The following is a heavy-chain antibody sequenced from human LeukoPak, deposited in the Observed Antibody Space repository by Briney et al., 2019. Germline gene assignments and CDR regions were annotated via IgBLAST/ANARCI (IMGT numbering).Heavy chain of an antibody. D-gene: IGHD2-2*01. V-gene: IGHV1-2*02. CDR2: INPNSGGT. J-gene: IGHJ5*02. Sequence: ASVKVSCRASGYTFTGYYMHWVRQAPGQGLEWMGWINPNSGGTNYAQKFQGRVTMTRDTSISTAYMELSRLRSDDTAVYYCARAPYQLPLNWFDPWGQGTLVTVSS. CDR1: GYTFTGYY. CDR3: ARAPYQLPLNWFDP.